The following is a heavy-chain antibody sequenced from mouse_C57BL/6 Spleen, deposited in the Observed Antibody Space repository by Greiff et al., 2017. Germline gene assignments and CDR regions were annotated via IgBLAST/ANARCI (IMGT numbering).Heavy chain of an antibody. V-gene: IGHV5-4*01. CDR2: ISDGGSYT. Sequence: EVHLVESGGGLVKPGGSLKLSCAASGFTFSSYAMSWVRQTPEKRLEWVATISDGGSYTYYPDNVKGRFTISRDNAKNNLYLQMSHLKSEDTAMYYCARNDGYFYYYAMDYWGQGTSVTVSS. CDR1: GFTFSSYA. CDR3: ARNDGYFYYYAMDY. D-gene: IGHD2-3*01. J-gene: IGHJ4*01.